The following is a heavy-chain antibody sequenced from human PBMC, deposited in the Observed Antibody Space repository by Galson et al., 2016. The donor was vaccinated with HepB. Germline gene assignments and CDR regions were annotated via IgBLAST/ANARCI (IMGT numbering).Heavy chain of an antibody. CDR2: IFSNDEK. J-gene: IGHJ6*02. CDR3: ARISVGESSSWYEGFWYYYYGMDV. CDR1: GFSPSNARMG. D-gene: IGHD6-13*01. Sequence: PALVKPTQTLTLTCTVSGFSPSNARMGVSWIRQPPGKALEWLAHIFSNDEKSYSTSLKSRLTISKDTSKSQVVLTMTNMDPVDTATYYCARISVGESSSWYEGFWYYYYGMDVWGQGTTVTVSS. V-gene: IGHV2-26*01.